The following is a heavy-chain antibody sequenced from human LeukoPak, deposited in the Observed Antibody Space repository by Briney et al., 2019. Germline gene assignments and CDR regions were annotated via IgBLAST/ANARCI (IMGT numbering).Heavy chain of an antibody. CDR3: ARAGSHWHYVY. CDR2: IKQDGSER. V-gene: IGHV3-7*01. CDR1: GFTFSGFS. J-gene: IGHJ4*02. Sequence: GGSLRLSCAASGFTFSGFSMSWVRQSPTRGLEWVANIKQDGSERYYVDSVKGRFTISRDNAKNSLSLQMNNLRVEDTAVYYCARAGSHWHYVYWGQGTVVTVSS. D-gene: IGHD3-10*01.